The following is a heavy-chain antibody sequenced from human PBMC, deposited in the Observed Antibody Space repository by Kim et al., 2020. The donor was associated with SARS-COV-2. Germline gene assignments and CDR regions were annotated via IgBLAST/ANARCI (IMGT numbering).Heavy chain of an antibody. D-gene: IGHD3-9*01. J-gene: IGHJ4*02. CDR1: GYTFTSYG. CDR3: ARSTYYDILTGYYSDPYFDY. Sequence: ASVKVSCKASGYTFTSYGISWVRQAPGQGLEWMEWISAYNGNTNYAQKLQGRVTMTTDTSTSTAYMELRSLRSDDTAVYYCARSTYYDILTGYYSDPYFDYWGQGTLVTVSS. CDR2: ISAYNGNT. V-gene: IGHV1-18*01.